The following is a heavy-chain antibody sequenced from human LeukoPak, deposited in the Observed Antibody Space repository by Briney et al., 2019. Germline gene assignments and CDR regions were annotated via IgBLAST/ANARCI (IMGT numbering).Heavy chain of an antibody. D-gene: IGHD1-26*01. J-gene: IGHJ3*02. CDR2: IYYSGSA. CDR3: ARILVGATARQDAFDI. CDR1: GGSISSSGYY. Sequence: PSETLSLTCTVSGGSISSSGYYWAWIRQPPGKGLEWMGSIYYSGSAYYNPSLKSRVTISVDRSKNQFSLKLSSVTAADTAVYYCARILVGATARQDAFDIWGQGTMVTVSS. V-gene: IGHV4-39*07.